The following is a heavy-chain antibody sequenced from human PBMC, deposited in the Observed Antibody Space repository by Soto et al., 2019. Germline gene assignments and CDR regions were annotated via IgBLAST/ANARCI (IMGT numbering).Heavy chain of an antibody. Sequence: PGGSLRLSCAASGFTFSSYAMSWVRQAPGKGLEWVSAISGSGGSTYYADSVKGRFTISRDNSKNTLYLQMNSLRAEDTAVYYCAKASLFSSSWHRLVYFDYWGQGSLVTVAS. D-gene: IGHD6-13*01. CDR3: AKASLFSSSWHRLVYFDY. J-gene: IGHJ4*02. CDR1: GFTFSSYA. V-gene: IGHV3-23*01. CDR2: ISGSGGST.